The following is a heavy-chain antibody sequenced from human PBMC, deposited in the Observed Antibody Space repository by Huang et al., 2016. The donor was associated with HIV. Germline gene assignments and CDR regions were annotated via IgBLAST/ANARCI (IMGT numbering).Heavy chain of an antibody. CDR2: IIPIVGIA. D-gene: IGHD3-22*01. Sequence: QVQLVQSGAEVKKPGSSVKVSCKASGGTFSTYAINWVRQAPGQGLEWMGGIIPIVGIAKYAQRCRDRGTITADESTSTAHVALSSLSSEDTAVYYCTIYNYDASGYYSFDYWGQGTLVTVSS. J-gene: IGHJ4*02. V-gene: IGHV1-69*01. CDR3: TIYNYDASGYYSFDY. CDR1: GGTFSTYA.